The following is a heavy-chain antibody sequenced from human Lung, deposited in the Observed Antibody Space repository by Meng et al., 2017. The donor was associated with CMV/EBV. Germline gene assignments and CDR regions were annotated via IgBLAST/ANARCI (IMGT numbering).Heavy chain of an antibody. D-gene: IGHD3-16*02. Sequence: GSLRLXCTVSGGSISSSSYYWGWIRQPPGKGLEWIGSIYYSGSTYYNPSLKSRVTISVDTSKNQFSLKLSSVTAADTAVYYCAREDNRSLYFDYWGQGNXVNGAS. J-gene: IGHJ4*02. CDR2: IYYSGST. CDR1: GGSISSSSYY. V-gene: IGHV4-39*02. CDR3: AREDNRSLYFDY.